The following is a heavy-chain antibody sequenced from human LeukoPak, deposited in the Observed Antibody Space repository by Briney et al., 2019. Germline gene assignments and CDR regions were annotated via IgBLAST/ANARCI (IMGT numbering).Heavy chain of an antibody. V-gene: IGHV3-23*01. CDR2: ISGSGGST. CDR1: GFTFSSYA. CDR3: AKFVVWDYYDSSGYFYGMDV. Sequence: GGSLRLSCAASGFTFSSYAMSWVRQAPGKGLEWVSAISGSGGSTYYADSVKGRFTISRDNFKNTLYLQMNSLRAEDTAVYYCAKFVVWDYYDSSGYFYGMDVWGQGTTVTVSS. D-gene: IGHD3-22*01. J-gene: IGHJ6*02.